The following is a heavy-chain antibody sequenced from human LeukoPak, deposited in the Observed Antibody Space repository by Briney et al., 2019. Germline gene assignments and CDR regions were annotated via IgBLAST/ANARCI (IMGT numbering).Heavy chain of an antibody. CDR1: GGSISSYY. J-gene: IGHJ5*02. V-gene: IGHV4-59*12. CDR3: ARRKRYCSGGSCSNWFDP. D-gene: IGHD2-15*01. CDR2: IYYSGST. Sequence: SETLSLTCTVSGGSISSYYWSWIRQPPGKGLEWIGYIYYSGSTNYNPSLKSRVTISVDTSKNQFSLKLSSVTAADTAVYYCARRKRYCSGGSCSNWFDPGAREPWSASPQ.